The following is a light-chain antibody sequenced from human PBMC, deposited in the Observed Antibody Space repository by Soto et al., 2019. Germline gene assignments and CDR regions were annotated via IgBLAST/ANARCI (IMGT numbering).Light chain of an antibody. J-gene: IGKJ1*01. CDR1: QSVSSN. V-gene: IGKV3-15*01. CDR3: QKYNTWPPWT. CDR2: GAS. Sequence: EIVMTQSPDTLSVSPGERATLSCRASQSVSSNLAWYQHKPGQAPRLLIYGASTRATGIPARFSGNGSGTEFHLTIRSLQSEDFEVYYWQKYNTWPPWTFGQENKLEIK.